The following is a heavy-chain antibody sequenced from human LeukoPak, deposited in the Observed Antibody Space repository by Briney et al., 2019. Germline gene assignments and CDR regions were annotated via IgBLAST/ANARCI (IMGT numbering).Heavy chain of an antibody. V-gene: IGHV3-23*01. J-gene: IGHJ5*02. CDR1: GFTFSNYV. D-gene: IGHD3-10*01. Sequence: GSLRLSCAASGFTFSNYVMSWVRQAPGKGLEWVSAISGSGGSTDYTDSVKGRFTISRDSSKNTLYLQMNSLRAEDTAVYYCAKGRTSELLWFGELFNWFDPWGQGTLVTVSS. CDR2: ISGSGGST. CDR3: AKGRTSELLWFGELFNWFDP.